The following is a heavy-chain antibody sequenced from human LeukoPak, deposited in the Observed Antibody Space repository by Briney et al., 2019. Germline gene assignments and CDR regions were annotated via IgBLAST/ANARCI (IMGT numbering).Heavy chain of an antibody. V-gene: IGHV3-48*01. CDR1: GFTFSSYS. Sequence: GGSLRLSCAASGFTFSSYSMNWVRQAPGKGLEWVSYISSSSSTIYYADSVKGRFTISRDNSKNTLYLQINSLRAEDTAVYYCAKDYYYGSGSYPPTFDYWGQGTLVTVSS. J-gene: IGHJ4*02. CDR2: ISSSSSTI. CDR3: AKDYYYGSGSYPPTFDY. D-gene: IGHD3-10*01.